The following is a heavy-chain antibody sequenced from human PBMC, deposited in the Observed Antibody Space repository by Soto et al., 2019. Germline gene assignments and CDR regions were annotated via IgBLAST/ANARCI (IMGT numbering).Heavy chain of an antibody. CDR3: ARPLWRDDYNWRYFDL. CDR1: GFTFSSYA. J-gene: IGHJ2*01. Sequence: QVQLVESGGGVVQPGRSLRLSCAASGFTFSSYAMHWVRQAPGKGLEWVAVISYDGSNKYYADSVKGRFTISRDNSQNTLYLQMNSLRTEDTAVYYCARPLWRDDYNWRYFDLWGRGTLVTVSS. CDR2: ISYDGSNK. V-gene: IGHV3-30-3*01. D-gene: IGHD4-4*01.